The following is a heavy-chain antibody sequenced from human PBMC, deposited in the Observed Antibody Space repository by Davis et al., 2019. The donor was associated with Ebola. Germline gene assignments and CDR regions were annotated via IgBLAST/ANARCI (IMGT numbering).Heavy chain of an antibody. CDR2: IIPIFGTA. CDR3: ARGGVYAVDY. D-gene: IGHD2-8*01. Sequence: SVKVSCKASGGTFSSYAISWVRQAPGQGLEWMGGIIPIFGTANYAQKFQGRVTITADESTSTAYMELRSLRSDDTAVYYCARGGVYAVDYWGQGTLVTVSS. CDR1: GGTFSSYA. J-gene: IGHJ4*02. V-gene: IGHV1-69*13.